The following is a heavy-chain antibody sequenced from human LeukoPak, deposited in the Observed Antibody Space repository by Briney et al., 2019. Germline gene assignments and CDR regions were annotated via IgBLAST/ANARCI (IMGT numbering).Heavy chain of an antibody. CDR1: GFTFSSYA. J-gene: IGHJ3*02. Sequence: GGSLRLSCAASGFTFSSYAMSWVRQAPGKGLEWVSAISGSGGSTYYADSVKGRFTISRDNSKNTLYLQMNSLRAEDTAVYYCAKDYVDDILTENGRVREDAFDIWGQGTMVTVSS. CDR3: AKDYVDDILTENGRVREDAFDI. CDR2: ISGSGGST. D-gene: IGHD3-9*01. V-gene: IGHV3-23*01.